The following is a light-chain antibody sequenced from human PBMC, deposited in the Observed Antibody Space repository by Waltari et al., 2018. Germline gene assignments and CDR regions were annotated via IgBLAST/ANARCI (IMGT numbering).Light chain of an antibody. Sequence: EIVMTQSPATLSMSPGESATLSCRASQSLNRAFAWYQQKTGQAPRLLIYSTSTRATGTPARFSGSGSGTEFTLTISSLQSEDFAIYYCQQYNYWPWTFGQGTRVEIK. V-gene: IGKV3D-15*01. CDR1: QSLNRA. J-gene: IGKJ1*01. CDR2: STS. CDR3: QQYNYWPWT.